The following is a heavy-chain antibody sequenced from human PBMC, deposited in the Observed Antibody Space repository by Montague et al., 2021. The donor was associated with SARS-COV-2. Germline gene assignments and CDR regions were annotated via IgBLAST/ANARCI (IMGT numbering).Heavy chain of an antibody. CDR3: ARRGRKLLPVAITIGGFDI. CDR1: GGSISSSSYY. Sequence: SETLSLTCTVSGGSISSSSYYWGWIRQPPGKGLEWIGSIFYSGSTYYNPSLESRVTISVDTSKNHFSLRLNSVTAADTAVYYCARRGRKLLPVAITIGGFDIWGQGTMVTVSS. V-gene: IGHV4-39*02. D-gene: IGHD3-22*01. J-gene: IGHJ3*02. CDR2: IFYSGST.